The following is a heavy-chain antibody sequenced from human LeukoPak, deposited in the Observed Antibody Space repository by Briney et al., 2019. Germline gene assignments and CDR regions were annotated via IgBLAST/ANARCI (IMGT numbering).Heavy chain of an antibody. CDR3: AKDRVPDSGYDIDY. V-gene: IGHV3-23*03. CDR2: IYGGGGVI. Sequence: QPGGSLRLSCAASGFTFSGYGMYWVRQAPRKGLEWVAGIYGGGGVIKYADSVKGRFTISRDNSGNILYLQMDSLRVEDTAIYYCAKDRVPDSGYDIDYWGQGTLVTVSS. CDR1: GFTFSGYG. J-gene: IGHJ4*02. D-gene: IGHD5-12*01.